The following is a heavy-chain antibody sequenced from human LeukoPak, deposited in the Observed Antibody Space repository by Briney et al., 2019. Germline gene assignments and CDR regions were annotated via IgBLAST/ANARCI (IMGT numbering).Heavy chain of an antibody. D-gene: IGHD3-22*01. CDR2: MYHSGTT. J-gene: IGHJ3*02. Sequence: SQTLSLTCAVSGGSISSGGYSWSWTRQPPGKGLEWIGYMYHSGTTHYNPSLKSRVTISVDRSKNQFSLKLSSVTAADTAVYYCVRGNYYDSSGYWVRAFDIWGQGTMVTVSS. V-gene: IGHV4-30-2*01. CDR1: GGSISSGGYS. CDR3: VRGNYYDSSGYWVRAFDI.